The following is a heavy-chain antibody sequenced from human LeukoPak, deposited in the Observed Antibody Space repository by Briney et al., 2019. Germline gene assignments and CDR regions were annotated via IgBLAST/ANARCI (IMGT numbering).Heavy chain of an antibody. D-gene: IGHD3-9*01. CDR1: GYTFTGCY. Sequence: ASVKVSCKASGYTFTGCYMHWVRQAPGQGLEWMGWINPNSGGTNYAQKFQGRVSMTRDTSISTAYMHLSRLRSDDTAVYYCARSPHILTGENFDYWGQGTLLTVSS. CDR2: INPNSGGT. CDR3: ARSPHILTGENFDY. J-gene: IGHJ4*02. V-gene: IGHV1-2*02.